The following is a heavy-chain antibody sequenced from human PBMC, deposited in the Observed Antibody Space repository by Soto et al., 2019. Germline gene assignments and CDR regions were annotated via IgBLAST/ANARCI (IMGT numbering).Heavy chain of an antibody. CDR2: IYYSGST. V-gene: IGHV4-31*03. Sequence: SETLSLTCTVSGGSISSGCYYWSWIRQHPGKGLEWIGYIYYSGSTYYNPSLKSRVTISVDTSKNQFSLKLSSVTAADTAVYYCAGTAMVTGGFDYWGQGTLVTVSS. D-gene: IGHD5-18*01. J-gene: IGHJ4*02. CDR1: GGSISSGCYY. CDR3: AGTAMVTGGFDY.